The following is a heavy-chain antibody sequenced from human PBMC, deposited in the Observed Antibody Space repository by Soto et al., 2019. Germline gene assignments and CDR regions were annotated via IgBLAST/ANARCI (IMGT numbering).Heavy chain of an antibody. CDR2: IWYDGSNK. CDR1: GFTFSSYG. Sequence: QVQLVESGGGVVQPGRSLRLSCAASGFTFSSYGMHWVRQAPGKGLEWVAVIWYDGSNKYYADSVKGRFTISRDNSKNSLYLQMNSLRAEDTAVYYCASLGPSYYDSSGYYDYWGQGTLVTVSS. D-gene: IGHD3-22*01. CDR3: ASLGPSYYDSSGYYDY. J-gene: IGHJ4*02. V-gene: IGHV3-33*01.